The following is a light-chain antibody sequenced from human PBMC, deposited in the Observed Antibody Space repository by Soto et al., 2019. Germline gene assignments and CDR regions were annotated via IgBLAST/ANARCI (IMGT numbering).Light chain of an antibody. CDR2: AAS. V-gene: IGKV1-39*01. CDR3: QQSSITPWT. Sequence: DIQLTQSPSSLSASVGDRVTITCPASQSISTYLNWYQQTPGKAPQLLIYAASSLQSGVPSRFSGSGSGTDFTLTISSLHPEDFASFFCQQSSITPWTFGQGTKVEIK. CDR1: QSISTY. J-gene: IGKJ1*01.